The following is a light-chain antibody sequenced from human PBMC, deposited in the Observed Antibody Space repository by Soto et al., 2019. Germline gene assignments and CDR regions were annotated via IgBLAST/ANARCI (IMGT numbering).Light chain of an antibody. CDR2: GAS. J-gene: IGKJ1*01. V-gene: IGKV3-20*01. CDR3: QQYGSSPQT. CDR1: QTINNNY. Sequence: EIVLTQSPGTLSLSPGERATLSCRASQTINNNYLAWYQQKPGQAPRLLIYGASSRATGIPDRFSGSGSGTDFTLTISRLEPEDCAVYYCQQYGSSPQTFGQGTKVEIK.